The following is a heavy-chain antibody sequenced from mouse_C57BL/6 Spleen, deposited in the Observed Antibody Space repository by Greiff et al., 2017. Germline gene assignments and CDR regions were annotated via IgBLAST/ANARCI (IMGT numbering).Heavy chain of an antibody. Sequence: VHVKQSGPELVKPGASVKISCKASGYSFTGYYMNWVKQSPEKSLEWIGEINPSTGGTTYNQKFKAKATLTVDKSSSTAYMQLKSLTSEDSAVYYCARWDYGSRNFDYWGQGTTLTVSS. CDR3: ARWDYGSRNFDY. CDR2: INPSTGGT. J-gene: IGHJ2*01. V-gene: IGHV1-42*01. D-gene: IGHD1-1*01. CDR1: GYSFTGYY.